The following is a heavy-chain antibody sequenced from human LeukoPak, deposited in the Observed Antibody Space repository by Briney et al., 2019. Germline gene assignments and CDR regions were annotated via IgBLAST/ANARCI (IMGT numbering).Heavy chain of an antibody. CDR3: ARRDGYNTFYFEY. D-gene: IGHD5-24*01. CDR2: ISGSGGST. Sequence: PGGSLRLSCAASGFTFSSYGMSWVRQAPGKGLEWVSAISGSGGSTYYADSVKGRFTISRDNSKNTLYLQMNSLRAEDTAVYYCARRDGYNTFYFEYWGQGTLVTVSS. CDR1: GFTFSSYG. V-gene: IGHV3-23*01. J-gene: IGHJ4*02.